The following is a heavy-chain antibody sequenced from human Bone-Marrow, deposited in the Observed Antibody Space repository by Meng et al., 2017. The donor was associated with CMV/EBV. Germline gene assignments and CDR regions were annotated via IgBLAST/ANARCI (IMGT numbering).Heavy chain of an antibody. J-gene: IGHJ6*02. Sequence: SETLSLTCTVSGGSISSSSYYWGWIRQPPGKGLGWIGSIYYSGSTYYNPSLKSRVTISVDTSKNQFSLKLSSVTAADTAVYYCARSKGSLEWLSRYYYYGMDVWAQETTVTVSS. CDR3: ARSKGSLEWLSRYYYYGMDV. CDR2: IYYSGST. V-gene: IGHV4-39*01. D-gene: IGHD3-3*01. CDR1: GGSISSSSYY.